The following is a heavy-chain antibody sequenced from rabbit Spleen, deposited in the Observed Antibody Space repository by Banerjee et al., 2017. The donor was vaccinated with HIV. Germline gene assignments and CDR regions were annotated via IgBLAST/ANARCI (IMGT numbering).Heavy chain of an antibody. CDR3: ARDLAGVIGWNFNL. Sequence: QSLEESGGDLVKPGASLTLTCAASGFSFSSNDYICWVRQAPGKGLEWIACIGIGNIGNAYYASWAKGRFTISKTSSTTVTLEMTSLTAADTATHFCARDLAGVIGWNFNLWGPGTLVTVS. CDR1: GFSFSSNDY. D-gene: IGHD4-1*01. CDR2: IGIGNIGNA. J-gene: IGHJ4*01. V-gene: IGHV1S40*01.